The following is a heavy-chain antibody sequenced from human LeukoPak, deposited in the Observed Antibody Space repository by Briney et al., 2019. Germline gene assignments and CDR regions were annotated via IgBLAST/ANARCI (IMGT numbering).Heavy chain of an antibody. D-gene: IGHD2-2*01. CDR3: AKAAHLYCSSTSCYLDY. V-gene: IGHV3-23*01. Sequence: GGSLRLSCAASGFTFSSYSMNWVRQAPGKGLEWVSTVSGSGGSTYYADSVKGRFTISRDNSKNTLYLQMNSLRADDTAVYYCAKAAHLYCSSTSCYLDYWGQGTLVTVSS. J-gene: IGHJ4*02. CDR2: VSGSGGST. CDR1: GFTFSSYS.